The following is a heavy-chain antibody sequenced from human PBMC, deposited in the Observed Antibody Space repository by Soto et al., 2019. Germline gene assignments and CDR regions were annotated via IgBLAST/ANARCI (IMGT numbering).Heavy chain of an antibody. D-gene: IGHD1-1*01. CDR3: ARTPGTTTYLPLDY. J-gene: IGHJ4*02. Sequence: GGSLRLSCAASGFTFSAYAMHWVRQAPGKGLEYVSAISSNGGSTYYADSVKGRFTISRDNFKNTLFLQMGSLRAEDMAVYYCARTPGTTTYLPLDYWGQGALVTVSS. CDR2: ISSNGGST. V-gene: IGHV3-64*02. CDR1: GFTFSAYA.